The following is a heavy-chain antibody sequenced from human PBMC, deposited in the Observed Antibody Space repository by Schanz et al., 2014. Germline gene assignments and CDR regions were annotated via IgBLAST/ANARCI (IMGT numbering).Heavy chain of an antibody. CDR2: INTGVNT. D-gene: IGHD3-10*01. J-gene: IGHJ4*02. CDR1: EFTFSTDA. CDR3: AKYRGYYRVSGSYRELEY. Sequence: EVQLVESGGGLVKPGGSLRLSCAASEFTFSTDAMSWVRQAPGKGLEWVSAINTGVNTYYADSVRGRFTISRDNSKNTLYLQMNSLRPEDTAVYYCAKYRGYYRVSGSYRELEYWGQGTLVTVSS. V-gene: IGHV3-23*04.